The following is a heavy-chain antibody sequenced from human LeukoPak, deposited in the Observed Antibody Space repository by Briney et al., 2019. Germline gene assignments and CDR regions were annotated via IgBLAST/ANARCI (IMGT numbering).Heavy chain of an antibody. CDR3: ARELGDCSSTGCYDY. CDR1: GGTFSSYA. D-gene: IGHD2-2*01. J-gene: IGHJ4*02. CDR2: IIPIFGTA. Sequence: SVKVSCKASGGTFSSYAISWVRQAPGQGLEWMGGIIPIFGTANYAQKFQGRVTITADESTSTAYMELSSLRSEDTAVYYCARELGDCSSTGCYDYWGQGTLVTVSS. V-gene: IGHV1-69*13.